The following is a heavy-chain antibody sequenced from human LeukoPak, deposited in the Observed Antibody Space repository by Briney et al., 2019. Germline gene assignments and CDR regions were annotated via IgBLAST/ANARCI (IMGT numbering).Heavy chain of an antibody. CDR3: ARGHCSSTSCYHPWGEWFDP. J-gene: IGHJ5*02. D-gene: IGHD2-2*01. Sequence: SETLSLTCAVYGGSFSGYYWSGIRQPPGKGLDWIGEINHSGSSNYNPSRKSRVTISVDTSKNQFSLKLSSVTAADTAVYYCARGHCSSTSCYHPWGEWFDPWGQGTLVTVSS. CDR1: GGSFSGYY. V-gene: IGHV4-34*01. CDR2: INHSGSS.